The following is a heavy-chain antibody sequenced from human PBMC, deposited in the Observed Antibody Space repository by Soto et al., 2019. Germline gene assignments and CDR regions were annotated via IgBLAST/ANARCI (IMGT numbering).Heavy chain of an antibody. J-gene: IGHJ4*02. CDR1: GGTFSSYA. Sequence: ASVKVSCKASGGTFSSYAISWVRQAPGQGLEWMGGIIPIFGTANYAQKSQGRVTITADESTSTAYMELSSLRSEDTAVYYCASGAVAGTFGGIYWGQGTLVTVYS. CDR2: IIPIFGTA. V-gene: IGHV1-69*13. CDR3: ASGAVAGTFGGIY. D-gene: IGHD6-19*01.